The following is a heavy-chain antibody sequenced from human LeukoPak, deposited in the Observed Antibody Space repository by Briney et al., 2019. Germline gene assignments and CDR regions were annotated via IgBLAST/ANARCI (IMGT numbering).Heavy chain of an antibody. CDR3: ARRRPFGGYY. D-gene: IGHD2-15*01. Sequence: SETLSLTCTVSGGSITSYHWSWIRQSPGKGLEWIGYINYSGTTNYNPSLKSRATMSVDTSKNQFSLRLSSVTASDTAVYYCARRRPFGGYYWGQGTLVTVSS. CDR1: GGSITSYH. V-gene: IGHV4-59*08. CDR2: INYSGTT. J-gene: IGHJ4*02.